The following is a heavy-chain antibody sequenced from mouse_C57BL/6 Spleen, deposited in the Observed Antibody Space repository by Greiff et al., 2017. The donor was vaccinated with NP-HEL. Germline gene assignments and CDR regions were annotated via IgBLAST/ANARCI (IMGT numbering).Heavy chain of an antibody. V-gene: IGHV1-69*01. D-gene: IGHD2-14*01. Sequence: QVQLQQPGAELVMPGASVKLSCKASGYTFTSYWMHWVKQRPGQGLEWIGEIDPSDSYTTYNQKFKGKSTLTVDKSSSTAYMQLRSLTSEDSAVYYCARWGTPQPMDYWGQGTSVTVSS. CDR1: GYTFTSYW. CDR2: IDPSDSYT. CDR3: ARWGTPQPMDY. J-gene: IGHJ4*01.